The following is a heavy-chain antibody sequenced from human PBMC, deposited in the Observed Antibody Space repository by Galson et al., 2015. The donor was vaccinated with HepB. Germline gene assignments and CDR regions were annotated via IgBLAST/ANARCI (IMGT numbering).Heavy chain of an antibody. CDR2: INAGNGNT. D-gene: IGHD2-15*01. Sequence: SVKVSCKASGYTFTSYAMHWVRQAPGQRLEWMGWINAGNGNTKYSQKFQGRVTITRDTSASTAYMELSSLRSEDTAVYYCARGGRLRYCSGGSCYLLDYWGQGTLVTVSS. J-gene: IGHJ4*02. V-gene: IGHV1-3*01. CDR3: ARGGRLRYCSGGSCYLLDY. CDR1: GYTFTSYA.